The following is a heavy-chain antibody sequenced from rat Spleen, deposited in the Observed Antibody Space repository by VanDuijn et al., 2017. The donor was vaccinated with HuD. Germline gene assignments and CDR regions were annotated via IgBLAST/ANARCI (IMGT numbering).Heavy chain of an antibody. CDR3: ARLGRHTMGITGDWFAY. Sequence: EVQLVESGGGLVQPGRSLKLSCVASGFTFNNYWMAWIRQAPTKGLEWVASISPSGGSTYYRDSVKGRFTISRDNAKSTLYLQMDSLRSEDTATYYCARLGRHTMGITGDWFAYWGQGTLVTVSS. D-gene: IGHD1-9*01. CDR1: GFTFNNYW. J-gene: IGHJ3*01. V-gene: IGHV5-31*01. CDR2: ISPSGGST.